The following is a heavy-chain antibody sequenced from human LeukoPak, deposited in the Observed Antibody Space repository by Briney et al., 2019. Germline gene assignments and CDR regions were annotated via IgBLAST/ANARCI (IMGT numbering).Heavy chain of an antibody. Sequence: GGSLRLSCAASGFTVSSNYMSWVRQAPGKGLEWVSVIYSGGSTYYADSVKGRFTISRDNSKNTLYLQMNSLRAEDTAVYYCAKDPGYDSSGYRTSRDDYWGQGTLVTVSS. J-gene: IGHJ4*02. V-gene: IGHV3-66*02. CDR1: GFTVSSNY. D-gene: IGHD3-22*01. CDR3: AKDPGYDSSGYRTSRDDY. CDR2: IYSGGST.